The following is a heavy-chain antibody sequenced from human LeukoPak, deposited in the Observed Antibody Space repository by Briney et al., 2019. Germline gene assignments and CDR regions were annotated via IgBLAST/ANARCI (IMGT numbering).Heavy chain of an antibody. CDR3: ARADTYYYDSRGYYTFDY. V-gene: IGHV3-33*01. CDR2: IWYDGTNE. CDR1: GFSFSSYG. J-gene: IGHJ4*02. Sequence: GGSLRLSCVASGFSFSSYGMHWVRQPPGKGLEWVADIWYDGTNENYADSVKGRFTISRDNFKNTLYLQMNSLRAEDTAVYYYARADTYYYDSRGYYTFDYWGQGTLVTVSS. D-gene: IGHD3-22*01.